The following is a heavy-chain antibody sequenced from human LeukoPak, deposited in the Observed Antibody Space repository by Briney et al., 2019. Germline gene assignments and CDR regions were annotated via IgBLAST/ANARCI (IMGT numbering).Heavy chain of an antibody. CDR2: IIPIFGTA. J-gene: IGHJ4*02. V-gene: IGHV1-69*13. CDR3: ARGFRSYDSSGYPRVDFDY. CDR1: GGTFSSYA. Sequence: SVKVSCKASGGTFSSYAISWVRQAPGQGLEWMVGIIPIFGTANYAQKFQGRVTITADESTSTAYMELSSLRSEDTAVYYCARGFRSYDSSGYPRVDFDYWGQGTLVTVSS. D-gene: IGHD3-22*01.